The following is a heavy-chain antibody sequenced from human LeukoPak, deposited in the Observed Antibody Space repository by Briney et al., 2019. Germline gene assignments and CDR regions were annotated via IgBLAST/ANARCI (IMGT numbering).Heavy chain of an antibody. CDR1: GYTFTSYG. CDR2: ISAYNGNT. V-gene: IGHV1-18*01. Sequence: ASVKVSCKASGYTFTSYGISWVRQAPGQGLEWMGWISAYNGNTNYAQKLQGRVTMTTETSTSTAYMELRSLRSDDTAVYYCARDSEAAAGDTQVAFDIWGQGTMVTVSS. D-gene: IGHD6-13*01. J-gene: IGHJ3*02. CDR3: ARDSEAAAGDTQVAFDI.